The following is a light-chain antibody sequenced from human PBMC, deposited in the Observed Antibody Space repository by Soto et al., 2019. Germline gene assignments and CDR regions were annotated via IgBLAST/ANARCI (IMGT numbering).Light chain of an antibody. V-gene: IGLV2-14*01. Sequence: QSALTQPASVSGSPGQSITISCTGASSDVGGYNYVSWYQQHPGKAPKLMIYDVSNRPSGVSNRFSGSKSGNTASLTISGLQAEDEADYSCSSYTSSSPRFGGGTKLTVL. CDR2: DVS. CDR3: SSYTSSSPR. CDR1: SSDVGGYNY. J-gene: IGLJ2*01.